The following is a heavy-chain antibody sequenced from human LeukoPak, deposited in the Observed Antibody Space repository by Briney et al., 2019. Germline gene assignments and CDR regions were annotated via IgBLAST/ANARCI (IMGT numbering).Heavy chain of an antibody. J-gene: IGHJ4*02. D-gene: IGHD2-2*01. CDR3: ASSPLRYCSSTSCHGRLDY. CDR2: INHSGST. CDR1: GGSFSGYY. V-gene: IGHV4-34*01. Sequence: SETLSLTCAVYGGSFSGYYWSWIRQPPGKGLERIGEINHSGSTNYNPSLKSRVTISVDTSKNQFSLKLSSVTAADTAVYYCASSPLRYCSSTSCHGRLDYWGQGTLVTVSS.